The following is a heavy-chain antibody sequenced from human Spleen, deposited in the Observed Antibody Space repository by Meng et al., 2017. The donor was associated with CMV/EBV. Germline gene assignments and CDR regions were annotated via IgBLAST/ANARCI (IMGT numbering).Heavy chain of an antibody. CDR1: GYTFTDYY. J-gene: IGHJ4*02. CDR3: ARRIPSIQFDH. V-gene: IGHV1-2*02. D-gene: IGHD6-6*01. Sequence: CKASGYTFTDYYIHWMRQAPGQGPEWMGWISPNRGDTNYAQKFQGRVTMTRDTSISTAYMELSRLRSDGTAVYYCARRIPSIQFDHWGQGTLVTVSS. CDR2: ISPNRGDT.